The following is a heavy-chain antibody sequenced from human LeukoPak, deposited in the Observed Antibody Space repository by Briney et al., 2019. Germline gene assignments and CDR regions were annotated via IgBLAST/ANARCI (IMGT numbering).Heavy chain of an antibody. V-gene: IGHV3-23*01. J-gene: IGHJ4*02. Sequence: GGSLRLSCAVSGFGVHTFAMSWVRLASGKGLEWLASITKYDGRVYYADSVRGRFTISRDSSQNELYLQMNSLRADDSAIYYCAKDHSADGWPTFEYWGQGTLVTVSS. CDR3: AKDHSADGWPTFEY. CDR2: ITKYDGRV. D-gene: IGHD5-24*01. CDR1: GFGVHTFA.